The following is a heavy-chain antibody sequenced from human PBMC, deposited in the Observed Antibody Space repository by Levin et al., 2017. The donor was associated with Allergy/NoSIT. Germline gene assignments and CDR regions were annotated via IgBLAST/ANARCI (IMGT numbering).Heavy chain of an antibody. CDR2: IHYSGST. CDR1: GGSISGYY. Sequence: ASETLSLTCTVSGGSISGYYWTWIRQPPGKGLEWVGHIHYSGSTSYKSSLQSRVTISLDTSKNQVSLRLTSVTAADTAVYYCASHSSGWYSSFDYWGQGTLVTVSS. CDR3: ASHSSGWYSSFDY. J-gene: IGHJ4*02. V-gene: IGHV4-59*01. D-gene: IGHD6-13*01.